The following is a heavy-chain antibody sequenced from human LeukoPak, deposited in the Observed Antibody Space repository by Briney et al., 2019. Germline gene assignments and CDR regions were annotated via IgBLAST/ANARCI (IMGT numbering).Heavy chain of an antibody. V-gene: IGHV4-61*01. CDR3: ARMGGLGDY. Sequence: SETLSLTCTVSGGSVSSGSYYWSWIRQPPGKGLEWIGYIYYSGSTNYNPSLKSRVTISVDTSKNQFSLKLSSVTAADTAVYYCARMGGLGDYWGQGTLVTVFS. J-gene: IGHJ4*02. D-gene: IGHD1-26*01. CDR1: GGSVSSGSYY. CDR2: IYYSGST.